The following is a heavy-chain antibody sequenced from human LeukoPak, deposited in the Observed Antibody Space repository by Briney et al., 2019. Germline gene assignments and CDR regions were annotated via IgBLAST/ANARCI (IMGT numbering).Heavy chain of an antibody. J-gene: IGHJ6*02. Sequence: GASLRLSCVASGFTFSRNGMHWVRQAPGKGQEWVAVIWYDGSNKYYADSVKGRFTISRDNSKNTLYLQMNSPRAEDTAVYYCASGRLNYFYAMDIWGQGTTVTVSS. CDR3: ASGRLNYFYAMDI. CDR1: GFTFSRNG. V-gene: IGHV3-33*01. CDR2: IWYDGSNK.